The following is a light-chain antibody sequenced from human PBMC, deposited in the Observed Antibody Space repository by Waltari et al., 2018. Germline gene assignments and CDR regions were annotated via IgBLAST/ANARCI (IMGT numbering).Light chain of an antibody. Sequence: HSALTHPASVSGSPGPSITICSTGTSRDGGGYNYSSFYQQHPGKAPKLIIYDVMNRPPGVANRFSASKSGNTASLPTSGLQAEDEADYYCSSYISSDTPELFGGGTSLTVL. V-gene: IGLV2-14*03. CDR2: DVM. CDR1: SRDGGGYNY. CDR3: SSYISSDTPEL. J-gene: IGLJ2*01.